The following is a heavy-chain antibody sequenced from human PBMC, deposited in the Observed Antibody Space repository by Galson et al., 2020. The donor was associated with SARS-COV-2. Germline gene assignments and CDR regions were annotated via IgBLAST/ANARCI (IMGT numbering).Heavy chain of an antibody. CDR2: ISWDGGST. Sequence: GESLKISCAASGFTFDDYTMHWVRQAPGKGLEWVSLISWDGGSTYYADSVKGRFTISRDNSKNSLYLQMNSLRTEDTALYYCAKDGGMYSSSWYASDYWGQGTLVTVSS. V-gene: IGHV3-43*01. D-gene: IGHD6-13*01. J-gene: IGHJ4*02. CDR3: AKDGGMYSSSWYASDY. CDR1: GFTFDDYT.